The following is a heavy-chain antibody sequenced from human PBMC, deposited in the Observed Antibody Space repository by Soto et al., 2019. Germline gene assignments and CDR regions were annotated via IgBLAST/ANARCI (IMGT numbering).Heavy chain of an antibody. CDR2: ISWNSGSI. J-gene: IGHJ3*02. Sequence: GGSLRLSCAASGFTFDDYAMHWVRQAPGKGLEWVSGISWNSGSIGYADSVKGRFTISRDNAKNSLYLQMNSLRAEDTALYYCAKALGGIALYAFDIWGQGTMVTVSS. V-gene: IGHV3-9*01. CDR3: AKALGGIALYAFDI. CDR1: GFTFDDYA. D-gene: IGHD6-13*01.